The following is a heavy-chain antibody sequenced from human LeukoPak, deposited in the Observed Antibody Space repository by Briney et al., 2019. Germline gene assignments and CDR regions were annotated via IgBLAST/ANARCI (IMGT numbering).Heavy chain of an antibody. CDR1: GGSISSYY. V-gene: IGHV4-59*01. J-gene: IGHJ6*03. CDR3: ARGTRGTERFLVWVRGVTYYYYMDV. Sequence: SSETLSLTCTVSGGSISSYYWSWIRQPPGKGLEWIGYIYYSGSTYYNPSLKSRVTISVDTSKNQFSLKLSSVTAADTAVYYCARGTRGTERFLVWVRGVTYYYYMDVWGKGTTVTVSS. CDR2: IYYSGST. D-gene: IGHD3-10*01.